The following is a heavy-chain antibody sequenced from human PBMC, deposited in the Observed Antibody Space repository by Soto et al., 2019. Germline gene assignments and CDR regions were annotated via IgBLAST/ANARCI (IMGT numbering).Heavy chain of an antibody. Sequence: QVQLVQSGAEVKKPGSSVKVSCKASGGTFSSYAISWVRQAPGEGLEWMGGIIPIFSTANYAQKFQGRVTITADESTSTAYMELSSLRSEDTAVYYCARDRPLGYSYDPAGYWGKGTLVTVSS. J-gene: IGHJ4*02. D-gene: IGHD5-18*01. CDR2: IIPIFSTA. V-gene: IGHV1-69*12. CDR3: ARDRPLGYSYDPAGY. CDR1: GGTFSSYA.